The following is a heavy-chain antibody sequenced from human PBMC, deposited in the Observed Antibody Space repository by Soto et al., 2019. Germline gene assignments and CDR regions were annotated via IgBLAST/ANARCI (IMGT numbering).Heavy chain of an antibody. Sequence: LRLSCAASGFTFSNYWMSWVRQAPGKGLEWVANINPDGSDKYYVDSVKGRFTISRDNAKNSLYLQMNSLRVEDTAVYYCARGRVVSDYWGQGTLVTVSS. CDR1: GFTFSNYW. J-gene: IGHJ4*02. CDR2: INPDGSDK. CDR3: ARGRVVSDY. V-gene: IGHV3-7*03. D-gene: IGHD3-3*01.